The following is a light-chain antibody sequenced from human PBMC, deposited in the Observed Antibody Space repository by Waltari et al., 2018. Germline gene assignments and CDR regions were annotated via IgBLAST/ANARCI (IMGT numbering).Light chain of an antibody. V-gene: IGLV2-14*01. CDR1: SGDVGGSKD. CDR3: SSYTSSSTLGV. J-gene: IGLJ2*01. CDR2: EVS. Sequence: QSALTQPAPVSGSPGQAINISCTGTSGDVGGSKDDYWYQHHPGKAPKLMIYEVSNRPSGVSNRFSGSKSGNTASLTISGLQAEDEADYYCSSYTSSSTLGVFGGGTKLTVL.